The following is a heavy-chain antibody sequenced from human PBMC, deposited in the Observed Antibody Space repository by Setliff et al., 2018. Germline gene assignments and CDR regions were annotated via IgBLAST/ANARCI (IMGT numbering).Heavy chain of an antibody. V-gene: IGHV4-38-2*02. CDR2: IFHSGST. Sequence: SETLSLTCGVSGYSISSGHFWGWIRQPPGKGLEWLGNIFHSGSTYYNPTLNSRVTMSVDTSKNQFSLMLTSVTAADTAVYYCARDVFDFRTGQAGPWGQGTLVTVSS. D-gene: IGHD3-3*01. J-gene: IGHJ5*02. CDR1: GYSISSGHF. CDR3: ARDVFDFRTGQAGP.